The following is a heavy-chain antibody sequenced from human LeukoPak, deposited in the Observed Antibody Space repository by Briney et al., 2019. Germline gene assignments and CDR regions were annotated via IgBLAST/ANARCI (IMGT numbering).Heavy chain of an antibody. CDR1: GFTFSDYY. CDR2: ISSSSSYT. CDR3: ASGWSTYYFDY. D-gene: IGHD6-19*01. J-gene: IGHJ4*02. V-gene: IGHV3-11*06. Sequence: PGGSLRLSCAASGFTFSDYYRSWIRQAPGKGLEWVSYISSSSSYTNYADSVKGRFTISRDNAKNSLYLQMNSLRAEDTAVYYCASGWSTYYFDYWGQGTLVTVSS.